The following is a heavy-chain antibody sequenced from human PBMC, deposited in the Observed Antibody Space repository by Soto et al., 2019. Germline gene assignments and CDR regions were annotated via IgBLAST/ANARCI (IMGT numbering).Heavy chain of an antibody. CDR1: GFTFSSYW. D-gene: IGHD3-3*01. J-gene: IGHJ4*02. Sequence: GGSLRLSCAASGFTFSSYWMSWVRQAPGKGLEWVANIKQDGSEKYYVDSVKGRFTISRGNAKNSLYLQMNSLRAEDTAVYYCARGSFWSGYQYYFDYWGQGTLVTVSS. V-gene: IGHV3-7*04. CDR2: IKQDGSEK. CDR3: ARGSFWSGYQYYFDY.